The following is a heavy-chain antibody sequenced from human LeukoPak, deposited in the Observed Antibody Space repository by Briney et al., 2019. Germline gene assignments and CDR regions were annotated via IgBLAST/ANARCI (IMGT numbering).Heavy chain of an antibody. D-gene: IGHD6-25*01. Sequence: GGSLRLSCAASGFTFSNYWMHWVRQDPGKGLVWVSGIGTAGDIYYPGSVKGRFTISRENAKNSLYLQMNSLRAGDTAVYYCARDRGRYYMDVWGKGTTVTISS. V-gene: IGHV3-13*01. CDR1: GFTFSNYW. J-gene: IGHJ6*03. CDR2: IGTAGDI. CDR3: ARDRGRYYMDV.